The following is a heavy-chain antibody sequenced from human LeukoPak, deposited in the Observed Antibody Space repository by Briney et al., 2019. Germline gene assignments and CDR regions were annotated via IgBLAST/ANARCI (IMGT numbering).Heavy chain of an antibody. CDR2: ISAYNGNT. CDR1: GYTFTSYG. J-gene: IGHJ4*02. D-gene: IGHD2-15*01. Sequence: GASVKVSCKASGYTFTSYGISWVRQAPGQGLEWMGWISAYNGNTNYAQKLQGRVTMTTDTSTSTAYMELRSLRSDDTAVYYCARDSYCSGGSCYSAPSPFDYWGQGTLVTVSS. CDR3: ARDSYCSGGSCYSAPSPFDY. V-gene: IGHV1-18*01.